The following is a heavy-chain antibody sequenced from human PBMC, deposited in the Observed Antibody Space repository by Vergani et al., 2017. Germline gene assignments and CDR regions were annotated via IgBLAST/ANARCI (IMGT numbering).Heavy chain of an antibody. CDR2: ISAYNGNT. Sequence: QVQLVQSGAEVKKPGASVKVSCKASGYTFTSYGISWVRQAPGQGLEWMGWISAYNGNTNYAQKLQGRVTMTTDTSTSTAYMELRSRRSDDTAVYYCAXDTAMVRGGTYYYYGMDVWGQGTTVTVSS. D-gene: IGHD3-10*01. J-gene: IGHJ6*02. V-gene: IGHV1-18*01. CDR3: AXDTAMVRGGTYYYYGMDV. CDR1: GYTFTSYG.